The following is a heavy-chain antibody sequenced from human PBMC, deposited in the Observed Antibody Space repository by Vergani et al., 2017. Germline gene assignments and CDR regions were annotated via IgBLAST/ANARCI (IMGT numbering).Heavy chain of an antibody. CDR1: GFALNSHA. Sequence: QVQLVESGGGVVQPGTSLRLSCVVSGFALNSHAMYWVRQAPGKGLEWVVGISFDGTNEYYPDLVKGRFTISRDIAKNTLYLQVRSLRLEDTGVYHCVRDRGRCAGGRCYTGAWDYWGQGTPVTVSS. CDR2: ISFDGTNE. CDR3: VRDRGRCAGGRCYTGAWDY. V-gene: IGHV3-30-3*01. J-gene: IGHJ4*02. D-gene: IGHD2-2*02.